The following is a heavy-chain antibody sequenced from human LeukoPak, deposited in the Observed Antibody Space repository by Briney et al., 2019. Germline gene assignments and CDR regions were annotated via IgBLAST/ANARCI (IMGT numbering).Heavy chain of an antibody. CDR3: ARDRYYDILTGYLDY. Sequence: GGSLRLSCAASGFTFSSYGMNWVRQAPGKGLEWVSYISSSGSTIYYADSVKGRFTISRDNAKNSLYLQMNSLRAEDTAVYYCARDRYYDILTGYLDYWGQGTLVTVSS. CDR1: GFTFSSYG. D-gene: IGHD3-9*01. V-gene: IGHV3-48*03. CDR2: ISSSGSTI. J-gene: IGHJ4*02.